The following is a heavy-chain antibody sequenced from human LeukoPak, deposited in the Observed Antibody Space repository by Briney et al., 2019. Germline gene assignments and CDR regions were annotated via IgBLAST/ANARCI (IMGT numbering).Heavy chain of an antibody. CDR3: ARERANSRGCFDY. V-gene: IGHV4-34*01. D-gene: IGHD6-13*01. J-gene: IGHJ4*02. Sequence: SETLSLTCSVYGGSLSSYYWSWIRQSPGKGLEWFGEISHRGRTNYNPSLKSRVTISVDTSKNQFSLKLNSMTAADTAVYYGARERANSRGCFDYWGQGTLVTVSS. CDR1: GGSLSSYY. CDR2: ISHRGRT.